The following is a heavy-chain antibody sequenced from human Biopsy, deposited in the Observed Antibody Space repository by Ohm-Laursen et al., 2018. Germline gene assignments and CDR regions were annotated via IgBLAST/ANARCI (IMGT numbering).Heavy chain of an antibody. CDR2: ISSSGITA. CDR1: RFTFSDYF. J-gene: IGHJ4*02. V-gene: IGHV3-11*04. D-gene: IGHD2-21*01. Sequence: GSLRLSCAASRFTFSDYFMSWIRQAPGKGLEWGSYISSSGITAHYADSVKGRFTISRDNAKNSLYLQMNSLRVEDTAVYYCAKDGGPYCGGCELYYWGQGTLVTVSS. CDR3: AKDGGPYCGGCELYY.